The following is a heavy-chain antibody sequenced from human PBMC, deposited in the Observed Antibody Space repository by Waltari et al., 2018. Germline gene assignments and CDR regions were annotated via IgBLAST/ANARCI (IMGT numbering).Heavy chain of an antibody. J-gene: IGHJ5*02. V-gene: IGHV5-51*01. CDR3: VRQVGTNWLDP. CDR2: IYPGDSDT. D-gene: IGHD5-12*01. Sequence: EVQLVQSGAEVKKPGESLKISCQASGYTFTNYWIGWVRQLPGKGLEWMGIIYPGDSDTTYSPSFEGQVTISADKSISVAYLQWSSLKASDTAMYYCVRQVGTNWLDPWGQGTQVTVSS. CDR1: GYTFTNYW.